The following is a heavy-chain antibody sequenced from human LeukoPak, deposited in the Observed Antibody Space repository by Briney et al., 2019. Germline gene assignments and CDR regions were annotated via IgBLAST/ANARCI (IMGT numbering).Heavy chain of an antibody. CDR2: INPSGGTK. J-gene: IGHJ4*02. V-gene: IGHV1-46*01. D-gene: IGHD6-13*01. Sequence: ASVKVSCKAAGYTFSSYYMHWVRQAPGQGLEWMGIINPSGGTKTYAQKFQGRVTMTGDTSTSSIYMELSSLRSEDTAVYYCARAGIAAAGRPFDFWGQGTLVTVSS. CDR3: ARAGIAAAGRPFDF. CDR1: GYTFSSYY.